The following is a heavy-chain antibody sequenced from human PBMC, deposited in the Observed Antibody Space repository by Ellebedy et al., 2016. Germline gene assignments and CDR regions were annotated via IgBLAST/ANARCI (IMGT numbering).Heavy chain of an antibody. CDR3: ARGIAMVGLDQ. V-gene: IGHV3-21*04. CDR2: INKSGSSF. D-gene: IGHD6-19*01. Sequence: GGSLRLSXATSGFTFSRNLMKWVRQAPGKGLEWVASINKSGSSFFYADSVKGRFTISRDNAKNSLYLQMNSLRAEDTAVYYCARGIAMVGLDQWGQGTLVIVSS. J-gene: IGHJ4*02. CDR1: GFTFSRNL.